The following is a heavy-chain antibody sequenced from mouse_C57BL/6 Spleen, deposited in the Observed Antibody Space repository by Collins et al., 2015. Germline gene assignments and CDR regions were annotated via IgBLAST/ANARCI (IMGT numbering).Heavy chain of an antibody. CDR1: GXTFTTYG. D-gene: IGHD1-1*01. CDR2: INTYSGVP. Sequence: QIQLVQSGPELKKPGETVKISCKASGXTFTTYGMSWVKQAPGKGLKWMGWINTYSGVPTYADDFKGRFAFSLETSASTAYLQINNLKNEDTATYFCARGAPFDGSSPYWYFDVWGTGTTVTVSS. CDR3: ARGAPFDGSSPYWYFDV. V-gene: IGHV9-3*01. J-gene: IGHJ1*03.